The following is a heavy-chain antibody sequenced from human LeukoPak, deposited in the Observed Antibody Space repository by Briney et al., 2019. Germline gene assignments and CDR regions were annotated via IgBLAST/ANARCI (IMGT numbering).Heavy chain of an antibody. CDR3: AGNLGYCSSTSCYRAFDT. D-gene: IGHD2-2*01. CDR2: ISSSSSYT. Sequence: PGGSLRLSCAASGFTFSDYYMSWIRQAPGKGLEWVSYISSSSSYTNYADSVKGRFTISRDNAKNSLYLQMNSLRAEDTAVYYCAGNLGYCSSTSCYRAFDTWGQGTMVTVSS. CDR1: GFTFSDYY. V-gene: IGHV3-11*03. J-gene: IGHJ3*02.